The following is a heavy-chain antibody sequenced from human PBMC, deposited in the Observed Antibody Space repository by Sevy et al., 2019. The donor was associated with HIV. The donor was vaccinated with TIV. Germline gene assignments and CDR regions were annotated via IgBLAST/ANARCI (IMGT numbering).Heavy chain of an antibody. V-gene: IGHV3-23*01. J-gene: IGHJ4*02. CDR3: AKGGGTTTSPTYYYDSSGYRWFDY. D-gene: IGHD3-22*01. CDR2: ISGSGGST. Sequence: GGSLRLSCAASGFTFSSYGMSWVRQAPGKGLEWVSAISGSGGSTYYADSVKGRFTISRDNSKNTLYLQMNSLRAEDTAVYYCAKGGGTTTSPTYYYDSSGYRWFDYWGQGTLVTVSS. CDR1: GFTFSSYG.